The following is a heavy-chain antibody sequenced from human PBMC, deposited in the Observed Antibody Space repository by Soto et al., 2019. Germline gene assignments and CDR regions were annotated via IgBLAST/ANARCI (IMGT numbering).Heavy chain of an antibody. Sequence: SETLSLTCTVSGGSISSYYWSWIRQPPGKGLEWIGYIYYSGSTNYNPSLKSRVTISVDTSKNQFSLKLSSVTAADTAVYYCARVPTVTTVYFDYWGQGTLVTVSS. CDR2: IYYSGST. J-gene: IGHJ4*02. D-gene: IGHD4-17*01. CDR1: GGSISSYY. CDR3: ARVPTVTTVYFDY. V-gene: IGHV4-59*01.